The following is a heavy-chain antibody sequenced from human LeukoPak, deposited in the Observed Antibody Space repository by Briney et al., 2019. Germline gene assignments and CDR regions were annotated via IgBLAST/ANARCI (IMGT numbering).Heavy chain of an antibody. CDR1: GYLFTSYW. D-gene: IGHD3-3*01. J-gene: IGHJ2*01. Sequence: GGSLQISCQGFGYLFTSYWIGWGRQMPGKGLEWMGIIYPGDSDTRYSPSFQGQVTISADKSISTAYLQWSSLKASDTAMYYCARRGTYYDFWSGYSVGYFDLWGRGTLVTVSS. CDR2: IYPGDSDT. CDR3: ARRGTYYDFWSGYSVGYFDL. V-gene: IGHV5-51*01.